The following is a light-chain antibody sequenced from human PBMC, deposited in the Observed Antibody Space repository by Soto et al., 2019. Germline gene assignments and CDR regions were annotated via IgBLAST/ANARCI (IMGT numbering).Light chain of an antibody. V-gene: IGKV3-20*01. CDR2: GAS. J-gene: IGKJ4*01. CDR3: QQYGSSPL. Sequence: EVVMTQSPATVSVYPGERATLSCRASQSVSSNLAWYQQKPGQAPRLLIYGASTRATGIPDRFSGSGSGTDFTLTISRLEPEDFAVYYCQQYGSSPLFGGGTKVDI. CDR1: QSVSSN.